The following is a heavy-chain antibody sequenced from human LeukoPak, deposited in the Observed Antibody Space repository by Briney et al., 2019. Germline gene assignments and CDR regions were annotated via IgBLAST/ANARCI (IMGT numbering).Heavy chain of an antibody. CDR2: IYTSGST. D-gene: IGHD2-15*01. V-gene: IGHV4-61*02. CDR1: GGSISSGSYY. J-gene: IGHJ4*02. Sequence: SETLSLTCTVSGGSISSGSYYWSWIRQPAGKGLEWIGRIYTSGSTNYNPSLKSRVTISVDTSKNQFSLKLSSVTAADTAVYYCARNLGFCSGGSCYSSYFDYWGQGTLVTVSS. CDR3: ARNLGFCSGGSCYSSYFDY.